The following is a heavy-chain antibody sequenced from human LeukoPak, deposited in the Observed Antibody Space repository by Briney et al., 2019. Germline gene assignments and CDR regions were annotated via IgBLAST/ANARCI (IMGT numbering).Heavy chain of an antibody. D-gene: IGHD1-26*01. CDR2: TYYSGST. CDR3: AARVVGATNYFDY. V-gene: IGHV4-59*01. J-gene: IGHJ4*02. Sequence: PSETLSLTCTVSGGSLSSYYWSWIRQPPGKGLEWIGHTYYSGSTNYNPSLKGRVTISVDLSKNQFSLKMNSVTAADTAVYYCAARVVGATNYFDYWDQGNLVTVSS. CDR1: GGSLSSYY.